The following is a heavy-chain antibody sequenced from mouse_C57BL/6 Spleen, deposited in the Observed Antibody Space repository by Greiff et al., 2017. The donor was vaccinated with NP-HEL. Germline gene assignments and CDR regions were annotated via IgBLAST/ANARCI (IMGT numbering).Heavy chain of an antibody. CDR3: ARRNYDYDDPYFDY. D-gene: IGHD2-4*01. Sequence: VQLQQPGAELVRPGPSVKLSCKASGYTFTSYWMHWVKQRPGQGLEWIGVIDPSDSYTNYNQKFKGKATLTVDTSSSTAYMQLSSLTSEDSAVYYCARRNYDYDDPYFDYWGQGTTLTVSS. CDR2: IDPSDSYT. J-gene: IGHJ2*01. CDR1: GYTFTSYW. V-gene: IGHV1-59*01.